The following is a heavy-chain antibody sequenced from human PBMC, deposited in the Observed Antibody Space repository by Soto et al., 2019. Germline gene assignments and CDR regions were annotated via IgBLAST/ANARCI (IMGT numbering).Heavy chain of an antibody. V-gene: IGHV4-59*01. CDR3: ARSVAVPGAHIDY. J-gene: IGHJ4*02. Sequence: SETLSLTCSVSGGSISGSYWSFSGQSPGKGLEWLGYVYYTGSTNYSPSLRSRVSISVDTSKNEFSLRLSSVTAADTAVYFCARSVAVPGAHIDYWGQGTQVTVSS. D-gene: IGHD6-19*01. CDR2: VYYTGST. CDR1: GGSISGSY.